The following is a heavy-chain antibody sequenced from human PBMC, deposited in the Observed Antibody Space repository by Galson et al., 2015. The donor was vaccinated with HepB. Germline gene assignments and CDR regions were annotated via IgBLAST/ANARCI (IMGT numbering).Heavy chain of an antibody. CDR3: ARGLVRGVRFDP. CDR1: GYTFISYA. CDR2: ISTYNGNT. V-gene: IGHV1-18*01. J-gene: IGHJ5*02. Sequence: SVTVSCKASGYTFISYAISWVRQAPGQGLEWMGWISTYNGNTNYAQKLQGRVTMTTDTSASTAYMELRSLRSDDTAVYYCARGLVRGVRFDPWGQGTLVTVSS. D-gene: IGHD3-10*01.